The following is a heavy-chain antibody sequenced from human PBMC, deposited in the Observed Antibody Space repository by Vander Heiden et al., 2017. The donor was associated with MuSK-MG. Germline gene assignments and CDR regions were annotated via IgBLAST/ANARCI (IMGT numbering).Heavy chain of an antibody. Sequence: QLQLQESGPGLVKPSETLSLTCAVSGASISSSSYYWGWIRQPPGKGLEWIGNINYSGRTYYNPARKSRVTISVDTSKNQLSMKLRSVTAPDTAVYYFARRSRVERGYWFDPWGQGTLVTVYS. CDR2: INYSGRT. CDR3: ARRSRVERGYWFDP. CDR1: GASISSSSYY. J-gene: IGHJ5*02. V-gene: IGHV4-39*01.